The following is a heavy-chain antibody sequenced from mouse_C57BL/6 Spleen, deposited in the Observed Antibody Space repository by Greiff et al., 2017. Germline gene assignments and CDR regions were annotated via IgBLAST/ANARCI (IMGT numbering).Heavy chain of an antibody. J-gene: IGHJ4*01. D-gene: IGHD1-1*01. V-gene: IGHV1-54*01. CDR2: INPGSGGT. CDR1: GYAFTNYL. Sequence: VQRVESGAELVRPGTSVKVSFKASGYAFTNYLIEWVKQRPGQGLEWIGVINPGSGGTNYNEKFKGKATLTADKSSSTAYMQLSSLTSEDSAVYFCARRDTTLHAMDYWGQGTSVTVSS. CDR3: ARRDTTLHAMDY.